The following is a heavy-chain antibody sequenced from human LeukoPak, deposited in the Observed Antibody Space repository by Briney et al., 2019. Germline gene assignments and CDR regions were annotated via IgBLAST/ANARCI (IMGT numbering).Heavy chain of an antibody. D-gene: IGHD2-15*01. CDR1: GYTFTSYD. CDR3: ARDSLALYCSGGSCYSNYNYGMDV. CDR2: MNPNSGNT. V-gene: IGHV1-8*01. J-gene: IGHJ6*02. Sequence: ASVKVSCKASGYTFTSYDINWVRQATGQGLEWMGWMNPNSGNTGYAQKFQGRVAMTRNTSISTAYMELSSLRSEDTAVYYCARDSLALYCSGGSCYSNYNYGMDVWGQGTTVTVSS.